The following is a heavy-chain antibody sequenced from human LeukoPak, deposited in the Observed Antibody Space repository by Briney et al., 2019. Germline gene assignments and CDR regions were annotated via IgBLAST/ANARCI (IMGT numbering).Heavy chain of an antibody. CDR1: GGSISSSSYY. J-gene: IGHJ4*02. V-gene: IGHV4-39*01. D-gene: IGHD3-22*01. Sequence: SETLSLTCTVSGGSISSSSYYWGWIRQPPGKGLEWIGSIYYSGSTYYNPSLKSRVTISVDTSKNQFSLKLSSVTAADTAVYYCARLGLRITMIVVAEPDYFNYWGQGTLVTVSS. CDR2: IYYSGST. CDR3: ARLGLRITMIVVAEPDYFNY.